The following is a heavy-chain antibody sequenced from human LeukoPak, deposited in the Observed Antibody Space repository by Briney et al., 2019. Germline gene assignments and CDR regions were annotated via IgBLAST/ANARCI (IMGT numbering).Heavy chain of an antibody. CDR2: ISSSSSYI. J-gene: IGHJ4*02. V-gene: IGHV3-21*01. CDR3: AKEAHYGHYFDY. Sequence: KAGGSLRLSCAASGFTFSSYSMNWVRQAPGKGLEWVSSISSSSSYIYYANSVKGRFTISRDNSKNTLYLQMNSLRAEDTAVYYCAKEAHYGHYFDYWGQGTLVTVSS. CDR1: GFTFSSYS. D-gene: IGHD4-17*01.